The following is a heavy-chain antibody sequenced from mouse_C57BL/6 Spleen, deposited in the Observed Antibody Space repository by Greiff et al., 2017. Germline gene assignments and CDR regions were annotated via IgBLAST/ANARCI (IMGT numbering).Heavy chain of an antibody. J-gene: IGHJ1*03. D-gene: IGHD3-2*02. CDR3: ARLGFDYGYLDD. CDR2: IDPNSGGT. Sequence: VQLQQPGAELVKPGASVKLSCKASGYTFTSYWMHWVKQRPGRGLEWIGRIDPNSGGTKYNEKFKSKATLTVDKASSTAYMQLSSRTSEDSAVYDCARLGFDYGYLDDWGKGTTVTVSS. V-gene: IGHV1-72*01. CDR1: GYTFTSYW.